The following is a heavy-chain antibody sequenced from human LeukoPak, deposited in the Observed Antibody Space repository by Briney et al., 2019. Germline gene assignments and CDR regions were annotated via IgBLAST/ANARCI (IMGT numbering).Heavy chain of an antibody. CDR2: INPNSGGT. V-gene: IGHV1-2*02. Sequence: ASVKVSCKTSGYSFILYGISWVRQAPGQGPEWMGWINPNSGGTNYAQKFQGRVTMTRDTSISTAYMELSRLRSDDTAVYYCARGGVVVVAHKFDPWGQGTLVTVSS. D-gene: IGHD2-15*01. CDR3: ARGGVVVVAHKFDP. J-gene: IGHJ5*02. CDR1: GYSFILYG.